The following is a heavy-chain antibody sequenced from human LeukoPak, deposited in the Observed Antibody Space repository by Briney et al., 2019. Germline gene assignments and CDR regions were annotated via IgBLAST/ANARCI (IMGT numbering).Heavy chain of an antibody. Sequence: SETLSLTCTVSGGSISSYYWSWIRQPPGKGLEWIGYIYYSGSTNYNPSLKSRVTISVDTSKNQFSLKLSSVTAADTAVYYCASGYSSSWYYFDYWGQGTLVTISS. CDR3: ASGYSSSWYYFDY. V-gene: IGHV4-59*08. CDR2: IYYSGST. D-gene: IGHD6-13*01. CDR1: GGSISSYY. J-gene: IGHJ4*02.